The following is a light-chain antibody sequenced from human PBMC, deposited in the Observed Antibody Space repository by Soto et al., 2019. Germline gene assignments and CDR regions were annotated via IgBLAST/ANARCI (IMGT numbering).Light chain of an antibody. V-gene: IGKV2-40*01. CDR3: MQRKEFPWT. J-gene: IGKJ1*01. Sequence: DIVMTQNPLSRPVTPREPASISCRSIQTLLVTDDGNTYLDWYLQKPGQSPQLLIYGISSRASGVPDRFSGSGSGTDFTLKISRVEAGDVGVFYCMQRKEFPWTFGQGTKVDIK. CDR2: GIS. CDR1: QTLLVTDDGNTY.